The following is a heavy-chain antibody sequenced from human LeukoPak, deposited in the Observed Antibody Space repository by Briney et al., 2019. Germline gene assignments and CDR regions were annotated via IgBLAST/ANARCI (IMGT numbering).Heavy chain of an antibody. J-gene: IGHJ4*02. D-gene: IGHD3-16*01. V-gene: IGHV4-39*01. Sequence: SETLSLTCTVSGGSISSSSYYWGWLRQPPGKGLEWIGTMYYSGSTYYDPSLKSRVTISVDTSRNQFSLRLNSVTAADTSVYYCVRQGEGGRAFDYWGQGTLVTVSS. CDR2: MYYSGST. CDR3: VRQGEGGRAFDY. CDR1: GGSISSSSYY.